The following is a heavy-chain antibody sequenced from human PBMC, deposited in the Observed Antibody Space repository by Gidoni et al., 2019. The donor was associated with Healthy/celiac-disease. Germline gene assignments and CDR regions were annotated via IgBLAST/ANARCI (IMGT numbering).Heavy chain of an antibody. Sequence: AASGFTFSSYSMNWVRQAPGKGLEWVSSISSSSSYIYYADSVKGRFTISRDNAKNSLYLQMNSLRAEDTAVYYCARAAAVAGTNWYFDLWGRGTLVTVSS. V-gene: IGHV3-21*01. CDR1: GFTFSSYS. CDR3: ARAAAVAGTNWYFDL. D-gene: IGHD6-19*01. CDR2: ISSSSSYI. J-gene: IGHJ2*01.